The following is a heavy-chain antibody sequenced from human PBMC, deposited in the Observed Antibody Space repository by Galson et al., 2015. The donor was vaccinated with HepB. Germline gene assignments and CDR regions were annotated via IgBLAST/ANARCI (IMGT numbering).Heavy chain of an antibody. J-gene: IGHJ5*02. Sequence: SVKVSCKASGGTFSSYTISWVRQAPGQGLEWMGRIIPILGIANYAQKFQGRVTITADKSTSTAYMELSSLRSEDTAVYYCARDRPYGDYGGNWFDPWGQGTLVTVSS. V-gene: IGHV1-69*04. CDR1: GGTFSSYT. CDR2: IIPILGIA. D-gene: IGHD4-17*01. CDR3: ARDRPYGDYGGNWFDP.